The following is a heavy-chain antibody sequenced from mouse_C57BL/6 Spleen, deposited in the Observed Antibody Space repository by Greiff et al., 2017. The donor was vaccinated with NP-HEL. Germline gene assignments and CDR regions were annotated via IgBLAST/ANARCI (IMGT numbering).Heavy chain of an antibody. J-gene: IGHJ4*01. Sequence: VQLQQPGAELVKPGASVKLSCKASGYTFTSYWMHWVKQRPGQGLEWIGMIHPNSGSTNYNEKFKSKATLTVDKSSSTAYMQLSSLTSEDSAVYYCARDGYDGDYYAMDYWGQGTSVTVSS. V-gene: IGHV1-64*01. D-gene: IGHD2-2*01. CDR3: ARDGYDGDYYAMDY. CDR2: IHPNSGST. CDR1: GYTFTSYW.